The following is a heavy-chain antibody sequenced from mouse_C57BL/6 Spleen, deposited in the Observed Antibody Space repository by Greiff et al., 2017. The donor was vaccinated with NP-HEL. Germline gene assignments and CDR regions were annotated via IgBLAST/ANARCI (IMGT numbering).Heavy chain of an antibody. CDR1: GYTFTSYW. CDR2: INPSNGGT. CDR3: ARNEGNYGSRGYFDY. Sequence: QVQLQQSGTELVKPGASVKLSCKASGYTFTSYWMHWVKQRPGQGLEWIGNINPSNGGTNYNEKFKSKATLTVDKSSSTAYMQLSSLTYEDAAVYYCARNEGNYGSRGYFDYWGQGTTLTVSS. V-gene: IGHV1-53*01. D-gene: IGHD1-1*01. J-gene: IGHJ2*01.